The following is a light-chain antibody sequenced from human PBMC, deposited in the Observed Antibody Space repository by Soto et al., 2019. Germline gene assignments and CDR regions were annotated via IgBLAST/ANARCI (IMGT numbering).Light chain of an antibody. CDR1: SSDGGGYNY. J-gene: IGLJ2*01. CDR2: DVS. Sequence: HSVLSHPASLTGSSGQSITISCTGTSSDGGGYNYVSWYQQHPGKAPKLMIYDVSNRPSGVSNRFSGSKSGNTASLTISGLQAEDEADYYCSSYTSRSTLVFGGGTQLTVL. V-gene: IGLV2-14*01. CDR3: SSYTSRSTLV.